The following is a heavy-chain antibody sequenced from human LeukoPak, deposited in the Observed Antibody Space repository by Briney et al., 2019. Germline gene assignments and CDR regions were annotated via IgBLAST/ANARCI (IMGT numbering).Heavy chain of an antibody. J-gene: IGHJ1*01. V-gene: IGHV1-2*02. CDR1: GYTFTGYY. Sequence: GASVKVSCKASGYTFTGYYMHWVRQTPGQGLEGMGWINPNSGGTNYAQKFQGRVTMTRDTSISTAYMELSRLRSDDTAVYYCARGRTGIAVAGSFQHWGQGTLVTVSS. CDR2: INPNSGGT. CDR3: ARGRTGIAVAGSFQH. D-gene: IGHD6-19*01.